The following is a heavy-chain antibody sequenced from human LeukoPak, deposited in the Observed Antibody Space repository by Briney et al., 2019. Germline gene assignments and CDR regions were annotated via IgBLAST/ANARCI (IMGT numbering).Heavy chain of an antibody. V-gene: IGHV3-30*02. CDR2: IRYDGSNK. J-gene: IGHJ4*02. D-gene: IGHD3-10*01. CDR1: GFTFSSYG. CDR3: AKDIGYGSGSYGPLDY. Sequence: GGSLRLSCAASGFTFSSYGMHWVRQAPGKGLEWVAFIRYDGSNKYYADSVKGRFTISRDNAKNSLYLQMNSLRAEDTALYYCAKDIGYGSGSYGPLDYWGQGTLVTVSS.